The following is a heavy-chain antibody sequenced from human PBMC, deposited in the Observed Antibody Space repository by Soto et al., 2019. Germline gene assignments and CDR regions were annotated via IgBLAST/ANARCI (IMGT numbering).Heavy chain of an antibody. CDR1: GGSISSSSYY. J-gene: IGHJ5*02. V-gene: IGHV4-39*01. CDR2: IYYSGST. Sequence: QLQLQESGPGLVKPSETLSLTCTVSGGSISSSSYYWGWIRQPPGKGLEWIGSIYYSGSTYYNPSLKSRVTISVDTSKNQFSLKLSSVTAADTAVYYCARLGGDYVFDWFDPWGQGTLVTVSS. CDR3: ARLGGDYVFDWFDP. D-gene: IGHD4-17*01.